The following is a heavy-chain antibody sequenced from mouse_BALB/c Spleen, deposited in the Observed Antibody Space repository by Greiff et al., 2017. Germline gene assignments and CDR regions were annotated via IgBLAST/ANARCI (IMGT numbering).Heavy chain of an antibody. D-gene: IGHD1-1*01. J-gene: IGHJ2*01. CDR1: GYSFTGYF. CDR3: ARGTTVYFDY. Sequence: VQLQQSGPELVKPGASVKISCKASGYSFTGYFMNWVMQSHGKSLEWIGRINPYNGDTFYNQKFKGKATLTVDKSSSTAHMELRSLASEDSAVYYCARGTTVYFDYWGQGTTLTVSS. V-gene: IGHV1-20*02. CDR2: INPYNGDT.